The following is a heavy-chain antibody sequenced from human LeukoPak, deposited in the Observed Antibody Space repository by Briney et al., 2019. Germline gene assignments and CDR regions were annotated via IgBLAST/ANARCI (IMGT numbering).Heavy chain of an antibody. CDR1: GGSFSGYY. V-gene: IGHV4-34*01. J-gene: IGHJ5*02. CDR3: ARYASYWFDP. CDR2: INHSGST. Sequence: SETLSLTCAVYGGSFSGYYWSWIRQPPGKGLEWIGEINHSGSTNYNPSLKSRVTISVDTSKNQFSLKLSSVTAADTAVYYCARYASYWFDPWGQGTLVTVSS.